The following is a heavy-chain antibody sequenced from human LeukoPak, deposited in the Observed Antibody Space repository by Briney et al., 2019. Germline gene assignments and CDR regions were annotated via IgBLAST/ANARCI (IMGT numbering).Heavy chain of an antibody. CDR3: AKLRGYYGSGQQITLDY. V-gene: IGHV3-23*01. CDR2: ISGGGGST. J-gene: IGHJ4*02. Sequence: PGGSLRLSCAASGFTFSSYAMSWVRQAPGKGLEWVSAISGGGGSTYYADSVKGRFTISRDNAKNTLYLQMDSLSVEDTAVYYCAKLRGYYGSGQQITLDYWGQGTLVTVSS. CDR1: GFTFSSYA. D-gene: IGHD3-10*01.